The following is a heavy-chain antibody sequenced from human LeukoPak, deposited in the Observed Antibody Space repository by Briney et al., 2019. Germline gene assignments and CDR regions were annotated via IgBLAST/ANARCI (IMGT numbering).Heavy chain of an antibody. CDR1: GFTFSSYA. CDR2: ITGSGGST. V-gene: IGHV3-23*01. Sequence: GGSLRLSCAASGFTFSSYAMNWVRQAPGKGLEWVSSITGSGGSTYYADSVKGRFTISRDNSKNTLYLQMNSLRAEDTAVYYCARDLGNVDTAMFTPDYWGQGTLVTVSS. J-gene: IGHJ4*02. D-gene: IGHD5-18*01. CDR3: ARDLGNVDTAMFTPDY.